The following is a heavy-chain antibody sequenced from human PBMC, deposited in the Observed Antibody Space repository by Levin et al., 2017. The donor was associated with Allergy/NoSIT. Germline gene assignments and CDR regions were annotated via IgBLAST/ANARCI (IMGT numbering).Heavy chain of an antibody. CDR2: IYYTGPT. CDR1: GGSISGGGYY. Sequence: SETLSLTCNVSGGSISGGGYYWSWIRQHPGTGLEWIGHIYYTGPTYYNPSLKSRLIISIDTSKNQFSLRLSSVTAADTAVEYCARVRAAAGKGWFDPWGQGALVTVSS. D-gene: IGHD6-13*01. V-gene: IGHV4-31*03. CDR3: ARVRAAAGKGWFDP. J-gene: IGHJ5*02.